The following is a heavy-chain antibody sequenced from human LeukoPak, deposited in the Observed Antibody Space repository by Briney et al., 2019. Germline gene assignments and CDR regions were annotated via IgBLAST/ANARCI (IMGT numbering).Heavy chain of an antibody. D-gene: IGHD6-19*01. Sequence: GGSLRLSCAASGFAFSSFAMGWVRQSPGKGLEWLSTINGGGNTTFYADSVKGRFTISRDNSKNTLYLHMDGLRPDDTAIYYCTKELHVAVAVADYYYFYMDVWGRGTAVTVSS. V-gene: IGHV3-23*01. CDR2: INGGGNTT. CDR1: GFAFSSFA. J-gene: IGHJ6*03. CDR3: TKELHVAVAVADYYYFYMDV.